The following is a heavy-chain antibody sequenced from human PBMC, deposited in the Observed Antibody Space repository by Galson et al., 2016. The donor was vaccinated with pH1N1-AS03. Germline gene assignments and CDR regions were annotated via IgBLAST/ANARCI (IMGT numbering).Heavy chain of an antibody. V-gene: IGHV3-69-1*01. J-gene: IGHJ4*02. CDR2: ISSSGTV. Sequence: SLRLSCAASGFTFSNYDMNRVRLAPGKGLEWVSYISSSGTVYYTDSVKGRFTISRDKAKNSLYLQMNSLRAEDTAVYYCAGGRRGYSTGWGNYFDYWGQGTLVTVSS. CDR1: GFTFSNYD. CDR3: AGGRRGYSTGWGNYFDY. D-gene: IGHD5-18*01.